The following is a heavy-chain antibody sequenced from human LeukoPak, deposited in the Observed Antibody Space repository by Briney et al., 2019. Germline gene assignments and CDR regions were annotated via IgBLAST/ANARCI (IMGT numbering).Heavy chain of an antibody. Sequence: TTSQTLSLTCTVSGGSISSGGYYWSWIRQHPGKGLEWIGYIYYSGSTYYNPSLKSRVTISVDTSKNQFSLELSSVTAADTAVYYCAREMRVAATRWFDPWGQGTLVTVSS. CDR1: GGSISSGGYY. CDR2: IYYSGST. V-gene: IGHV4-31*03. D-gene: IGHD2-15*01. CDR3: AREMRVAATRWFDP. J-gene: IGHJ5*02.